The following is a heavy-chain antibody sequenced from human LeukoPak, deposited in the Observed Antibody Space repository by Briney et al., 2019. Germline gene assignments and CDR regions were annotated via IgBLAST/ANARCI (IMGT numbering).Heavy chain of an antibody. D-gene: IGHD6-13*01. Sequence: SVKVSCKASGGTFSSYAISWVRQAPGQGLEWMGRIIPILGIANYAQKFQGRVTITADKSTSTAYMELSSLRSEDTAVYYCAGGLAANNNWFDPWGQGTLVTVSS. J-gene: IGHJ5*02. CDR1: GGTFSSYA. CDR2: IIPILGIA. CDR3: AGGLAANNNWFDP. V-gene: IGHV1-69*04.